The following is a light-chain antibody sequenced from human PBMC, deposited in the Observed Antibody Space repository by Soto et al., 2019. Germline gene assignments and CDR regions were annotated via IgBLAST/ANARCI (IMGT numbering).Light chain of an antibody. CDR3: QQFHISRT. Sequence: EMVLTQSPGTLSLSPGERAILSCRASQSLNARYLACYQVKPGPAPRLLFYGASSRATGIPDRFIGSGSGTDFTLTITGLEPEDFALYYCQQFHISRTFGQGTKVDIK. CDR2: GAS. J-gene: IGKJ1*01. CDR1: QSLNARY. V-gene: IGKV3-20*01.